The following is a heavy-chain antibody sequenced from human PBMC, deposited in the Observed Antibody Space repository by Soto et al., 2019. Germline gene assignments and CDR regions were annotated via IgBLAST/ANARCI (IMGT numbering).Heavy chain of an antibody. D-gene: IGHD2-15*01. V-gene: IGHV1-2*02. J-gene: IGHJ4*02. Sequence: QVQLVQSGAEVKKPGASVKVSCKASGDIFTDYYMNWVRQAPGQGLEWMGWIKPNSGATKYAQKFQDRVTMTRDTATSTAYMELSRLRPDDTAVYYCQPEEDSGELFVVWGQGTLVIVSS. CDR2: IKPNSGAT. CDR3: QPEEDSGELFVV. CDR1: GDIFTDYY.